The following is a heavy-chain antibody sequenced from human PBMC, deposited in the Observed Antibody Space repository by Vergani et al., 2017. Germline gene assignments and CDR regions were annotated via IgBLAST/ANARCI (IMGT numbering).Heavy chain of an antibody. D-gene: IGHD2-15*01. V-gene: IGHV4-31*03. CDR2: IYYSGST. CDR3: ARATQPGSLGYCSGGSCYDY. J-gene: IGHJ4*02. Sequence: QVQLQESGPGLVKPSQTLSLTCTVSGGSISSGGYYWSWIRQHPGKGLEWIGYIYYSGSTYYNPSLKSRVTISVDTSKNQFSLKLSSVTAADTAVYYCARATQPGSLGYCSGGSCYDYWGQGTLVTVSS. CDR1: GGSISSGGYY.